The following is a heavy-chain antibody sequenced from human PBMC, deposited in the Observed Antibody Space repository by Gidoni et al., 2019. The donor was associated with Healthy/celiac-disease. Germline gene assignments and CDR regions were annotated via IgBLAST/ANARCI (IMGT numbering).Heavy chain of an antibody. J-gene: IGHJ3*02. D-gene: IGHD2-21*02. CDR2: IYTSGST. CDR3: ATVLRGGNSGAFDI. CDR1: GGSISSGSYY. V-gene: IGHV4-61*02. Sequence: QVQLQESGPGLVKPSQTLSLTCTVSGGSISSGSYYWSWIRQPAGKGLEWIGRIYTSGSTNYNPSLKSRVTISVDSSKNQFSLKLSSVTAADTAVYYCATVLRGGNSGAFDIWGQGTMVTVSS.